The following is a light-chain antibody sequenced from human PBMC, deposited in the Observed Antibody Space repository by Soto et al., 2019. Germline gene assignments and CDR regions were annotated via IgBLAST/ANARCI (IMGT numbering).Light chain of an antibody. CDR3: SSYTSRSTPMV. Sequence: QSALTQPASVSGSPGQSITISCTGTSSDVGDYNYVSWYQQHPGKAPKLMIYEVTNRPSGVSNRFSGSKSGNTASLIISGLQAEDESDYYCSSYTSRSTPMVFGTGTQLTVL. CDR2: EVT. CDR1: SSDVGDYNY. J-gene: IGLJ1*01. V-gene: IGLV2-14*01.